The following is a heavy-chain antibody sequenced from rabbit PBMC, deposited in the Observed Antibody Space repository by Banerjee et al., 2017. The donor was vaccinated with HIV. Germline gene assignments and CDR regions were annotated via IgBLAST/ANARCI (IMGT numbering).Heavy chain of an antibody. CDR2: IYPDYGST. D-gene: IGHD4-2*01. J-gene: IGHJ4*01. CDR3: ARRDAGSPNL. CDR1: GIDFSSYG. V-gene: IGHV1S47*01. Sequence: QEQLVESGGGLVTLGGSLKLSCKASGIDFSSYGISWVRQAPGKGLEWIAYIYPDYGSTDYASWVNGRFTISLDNAQNTVFLQMTSLTAADTATYFCARRDAGSPNLWGQGTLVTVS.